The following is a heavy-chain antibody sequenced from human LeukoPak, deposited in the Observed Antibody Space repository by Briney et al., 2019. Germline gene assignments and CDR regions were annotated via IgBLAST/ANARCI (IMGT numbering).Heavy chain of an antibody. J-gene: IGHJ4*02. CDR2: IGGSGGST. Sequence: PGGSLRLSCAASGFTFSNYAMSWVRQAPGKGLEWVAAIGGSGGSTYYADSVKGRFTISRDNSKNTLFLQMNSLRVEDTALYYCSKWGDYDVLTGYYDSDFWGQGTLVTVSS. D-gene: IGHD3-9*01. V-gene: IGHV3-23*01. CDR3: SKWGDYDVLTGYYDSDF. CDR1: GFTFSNYA.